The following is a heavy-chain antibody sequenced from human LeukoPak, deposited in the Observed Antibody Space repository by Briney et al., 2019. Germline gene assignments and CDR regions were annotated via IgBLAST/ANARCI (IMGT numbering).Heavy chain of an antibody. CDR2: MNPNSGNT. V-gene: IGHV1-8*01. D-gene: IGHD3-16*01. J-gene: IGHJ5*02. CDR3: ARALDRSYYYVYLS. Sequence: ASVKVSCKASGYTFTDFDINWVRQAPGRGLEWMGWMNPNSGNTVYAQKFQGRVTMTRDTSINTGRMELTSLTSEDPAVYYCARALDRSYYYVYLSWGQGTVISVSS. CDR1: GYTFTDFD.